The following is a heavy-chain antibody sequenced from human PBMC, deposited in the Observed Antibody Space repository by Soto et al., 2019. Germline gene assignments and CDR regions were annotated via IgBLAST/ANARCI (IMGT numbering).Heavy chain of an antibody. D-gene: IGHD7-27*01. Sequence: ASVKVSCKASGYTFTGYYMHWVRQAPGQGLEWMGWINPNSGGTNYAQKFQGWVTMTRDTSISTAYMELSRLRSDDTAVYYCVRSKLGVGDAFDIWGQGTMVTVSS. CDR3: VRSKLGVGDAFDI. CDR1: GYTFTGYY. J-gene: IGHJ3*02. CDR2: INPNSGGT. V-gene: IGHV1-2*04.